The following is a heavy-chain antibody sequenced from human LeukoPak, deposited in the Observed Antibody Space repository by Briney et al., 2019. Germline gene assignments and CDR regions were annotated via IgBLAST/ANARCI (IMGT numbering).Heavy chain of an antibody. CDR2: IYSGGTT. J-gene: IGHJ5*02. Sequence: GGSLRLSCAASGFTVSNTYMSWVRQAPGEGLEWVSVIYSGGTTYYADSVKGRFTISRDNSKNTLYLQMNSLRAEDTAVYYCARDWSNIAALNWFDPWGQGTLVTVSS. CDR1: GFTVSNTY. CDR3: ARDWSNIAALNWFDP. D-gene: IGHD6-13*01. V-gene: IGHV3-53*01.